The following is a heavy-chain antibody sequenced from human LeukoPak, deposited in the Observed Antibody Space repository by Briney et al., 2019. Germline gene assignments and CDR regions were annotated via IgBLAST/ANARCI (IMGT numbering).Heavy chain of an antibody. CDR1: GGSISSYY. CDR2: IYTSGST. D-gene: IGHD2-2*01. J-gene: IGHJ6*03. V-gene: IGHV4-4*07. Sequence: SETLSLTCTVSGGSISSYYWSWIRQPAGKGLEWIGRIYTSGSTNYNPSLKSRVTMSVDASKNQFSLKLSSVTAADTAVYYCARDGPLSNYYYYYYMDVWGKGTTVTVSS. CDR3: ARDGPLSNYYYYYYMDV.